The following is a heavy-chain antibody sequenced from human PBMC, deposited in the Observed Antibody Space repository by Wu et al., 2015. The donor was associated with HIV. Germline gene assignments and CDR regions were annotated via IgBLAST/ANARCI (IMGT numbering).Heavy chain of an antibody. Sequence: QVQLVQSGAEVKKPGASVTVSCKASGYTFTAYYLHWVRQAPGQRLEWLGWINTNTGGTFYAQNFRGRVTITRDTSIDTAYMELSRLKSDDTAVYYCASGRTTAEDYWGQGTLVTVSS. V-gene: IGHV1-2*02. J-gene: IGHJ4*02. D-gene: IGHD1/OR15-1a*01. CDR3: ASGRTTAEDY. CDR2: INTNTGGT. CDR1: GYTFTAYY.